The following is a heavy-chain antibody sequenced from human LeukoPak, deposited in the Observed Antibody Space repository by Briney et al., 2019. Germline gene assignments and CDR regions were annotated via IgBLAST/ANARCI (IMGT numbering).Heavy chain of an antibody. CDR3: ARGRYCSNGVCQYFDY. Sequence: PGGSLRLSCAASGFTFSSYPMYWVRQAPGKGLEYVSAITHNGGSTYYANSVKGRFTISGDNSKNTLYLQMGSLRAEDMAVYYCARGRYCSNGVCQYFDYWGQGTLVTVSS. CDR1: GFTFSSYP. D-gene: IGHD2-8*01. J-gene: IGHJ4*02. CDR2: ITHNGGST. V-gene: IGHV3-64*01.